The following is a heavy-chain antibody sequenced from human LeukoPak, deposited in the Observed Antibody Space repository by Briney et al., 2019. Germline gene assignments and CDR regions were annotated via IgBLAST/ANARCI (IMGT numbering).Heavy chain of an antibody. CDR3: ARARGGSGYCSSTSCPFDY. CDR1: GGSFSGYY. D-gene: IGHD2-2*01. Sequence: RTSETLSLTCAVYGGSFSGYYWSWIRQPPGKGLEWIGEINHRGSTNYNPSLKSRVTISVDTSKNQFSLKLSSVTAADTAVYYCARARGGSGYCSSTSCPFDYWGQGTLVTVSS. V-gene: IGHV4-34*01. CDR2: INHRGST. J-gene: IGHJ4*02.